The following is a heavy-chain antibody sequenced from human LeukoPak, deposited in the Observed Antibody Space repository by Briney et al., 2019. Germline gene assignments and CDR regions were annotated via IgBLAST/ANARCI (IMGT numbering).Heavy chain of an antibody. D-gene: IGHD2-2*01. CDR3: AREGKGLNIVVVPAASNFDY. Sequence: ASVKVSCKASGGTFSSYAISWVRQAPGQGLEWMGRIIPILGIANYAQKFQGRVTITADKSTSTAYMELSSLRSEDTAVYYCAREGKGLNIVVVPAASNFDYWGQGTLVTVSS. V-gene: IGHV1-69*04. J-gene: IGHJ4*02. CDR1: GGTFSSYA. CDR2: IIPILGIA.